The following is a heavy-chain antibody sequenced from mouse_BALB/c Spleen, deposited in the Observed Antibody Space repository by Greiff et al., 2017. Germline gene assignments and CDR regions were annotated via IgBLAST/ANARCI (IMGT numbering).Heavy chain of an antibody. J-gene: IGHJ3*01. Sequence: QVQLQQPGAELVRPGASVKLSCKASGYTFTSYWINWVKQSPGQGLEWIGNIYPSDSYTNYNQKFKDKATLTVDKSSSTAYMQLSSPTSEDSAVYYCTRGYDGYLAWFAYWGQGTLVTVSA. V-gene: IGHV1-69*02. CDR3: TRGYDGYLAWFAY. CDR1: GYTFTSYW. D-gene: IGHD2-3*01. CDR2: IYPSDSYT.